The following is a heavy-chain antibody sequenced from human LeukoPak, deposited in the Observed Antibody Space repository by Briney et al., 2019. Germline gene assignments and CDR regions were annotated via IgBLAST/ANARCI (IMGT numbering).Heavy chain of an antibody. CDR1: GFTFINYA. J-gene: IGHJ4*02. CDR2: ISGSGGST. Sequence: GGSLRLSCAASGFTFINYAMSWVRQAPGKGLEWVSAISGSGGSTYYADSVKGRFTISRDNSKNTLYLQMNSLRAEDTAVYYCAKEGHGDLEYYFDYWGRGTLVTVSS. CDR3: AKEGHGDLEYYFDY. D-gene: IGHD2-21*01. V-gene: IGHV3-23*01.